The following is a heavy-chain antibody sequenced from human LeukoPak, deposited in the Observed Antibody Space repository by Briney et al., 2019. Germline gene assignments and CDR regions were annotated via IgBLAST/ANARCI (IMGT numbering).Heavy chain of an antibody. CDR1: GFTFSSYG. V-gene: IGHV3-30*18. D-gene: IGHD3-10*01. CDR3: AKDQGFFGSGSLALDY. Sequence: GRSLRLSCAASGFTFSSYGMHWVRQAPGKGLEWVAVISYDGSNKYYADSVKGRFTISRDNSKNTLYLQMNSLRAEDTAVYYCAKDQGFFGSGSLALDYWGQGTLVTVSS. CDR2: ISYDGSNK. J-gene: IGHJ4*02.